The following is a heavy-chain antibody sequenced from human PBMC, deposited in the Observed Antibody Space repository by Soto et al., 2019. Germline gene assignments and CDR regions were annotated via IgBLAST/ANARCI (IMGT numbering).Heavy chain of an antibody. D-gene: IGHD2-15*01. J-gene: IGHJ1*01. Sequence: QVQLVESGGGVVQPGRSLRLSCAASGFTFSSYGMHWVRQAPGKGREWVAVISYDGSNKYYADSVKGRFTISRDNSKNTLYLQMNSLRAEDTAVYYCAKDRDIVVVVAALQHWGQGTLVTVSS. CDR2: ISYDGSNK. CDR1: GFTFSSYG. V-gene: IGHV3-30*18. CDR3: AKDRDIVVVVAALQH.